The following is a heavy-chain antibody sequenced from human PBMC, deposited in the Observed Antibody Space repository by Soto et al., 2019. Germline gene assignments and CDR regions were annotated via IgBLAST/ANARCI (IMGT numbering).Heavy chain of an antibody. Sequence: GGSLRLSCAASGFMFTSYSMSWVRQAPGKGLEWVTNIDQHGSGKKYVDSVKGRFTISRDNAKNSVSLQMNSLRAEDTAVYYCARREYDYWSNYYYFDYFGQGTLVTVSS. CDR1: GFMFTSYS. V-gene: IGHV3-7*03. CDR2: IDQHGSGK. J-gene: IGHJ4*02. D-gene: IGHD3-3*01. CDR3: ARREYDYWSNYYYFDY.